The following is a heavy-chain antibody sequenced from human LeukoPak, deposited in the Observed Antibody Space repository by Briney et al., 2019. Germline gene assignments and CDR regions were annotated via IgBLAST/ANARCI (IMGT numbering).Heavy chain of an antibody. D-gene: IGHD4-23*01. CDR3: ARESRLGSTVVTHYFDY. V-gene: IGHV4-39*02. CDR2: IYYSGST. J-gene: IGHJ4*02. CDR1: GGSISSTSYY. Sequence: SETLSLTCTVSGGSISSTSYYWGWIRQPPGKGLECIGSIYYSGSTYYNPSLKSRVTISVDTSKNQFSLKLNSVTAADTAVYYCARESRLGSTVVTHYFDYWGQGTLVTVSS.